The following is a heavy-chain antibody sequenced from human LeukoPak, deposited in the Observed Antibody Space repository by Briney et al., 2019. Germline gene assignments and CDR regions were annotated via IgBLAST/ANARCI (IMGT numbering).Heavy chain of an antibody. D-gene: IGHD3-22*01. Sequence: PGRSLRLSCAASGFTFSSYAMHWVRQAPGKGLVWVSRINSDGSSTSYADSVKGRFTISRDNAKNTLYLQMNSLRAEDTAVYYCARGDDSSGYYYDGYFDYWGQGTLVTVSS. CDR2: INSDGSST. CDR1: GFTFSSYA. CDR3: ARGDDSSGYYYDGYFDY. V-gene: IGHV3-74*01. J-gene: IGHJ4*02.